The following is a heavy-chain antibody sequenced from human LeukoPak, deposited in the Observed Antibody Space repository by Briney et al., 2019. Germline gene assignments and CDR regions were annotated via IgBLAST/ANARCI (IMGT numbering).Heavy chain of an antibody. CDR1: GFTFSDYY. D-gene: IGHD3-22*01. J-gene: IGHJ4*02. CDR2: ISSSVSTI. V-gene: IGHV3-11*01. CDR3: ARGPTNYYDSSGYSPQPYFDY. Sequence: GRSLRLSCAASGFTFSDYYMSWIRRPPGKGLEWVSYISSSVSTIYYADSVKGRFTISRDNAKNSLYLQMNSLRAEDTAVYYCARGPTNYYDSSGYSPQPYFDYWGQGTLVTVSS.